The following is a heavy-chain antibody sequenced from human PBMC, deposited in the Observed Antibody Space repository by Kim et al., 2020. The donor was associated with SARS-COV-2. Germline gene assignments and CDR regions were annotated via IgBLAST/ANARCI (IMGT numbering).Heavy chain of an antibody. D-gene: IGHD1-26*01. J-gene: IGHJ3*02. Sequence: GGSLRLSCAASGFTFSSYWMHWVRQAPGKGLLCVSRINSDGSSTTYADSVKGRFTISRDNAKHTLYLQMNSLRAEDTAVYYCARGSSGSYPRSFDIWGLG. V-gene: IGHV3-74*03. CDR1: GFTFSSYW. CDR3: ARGSSGSYPRSFDI. CDR2: INSDGSST.